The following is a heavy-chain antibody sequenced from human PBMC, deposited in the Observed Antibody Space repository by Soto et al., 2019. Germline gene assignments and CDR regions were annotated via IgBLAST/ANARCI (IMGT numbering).Heavy chain of an antibody. CDR1: GYSFTSYW. V-gene: IGHV5-10-1*01. D-gene: IGHD1-1*01. Sequence: GESLKIACKGSGYSFTSYWISWVRQMPGKGLEWMGRIDPSDSYTNYSPSFQGHVTISADKSISTAYLQWSSLKASDTAMYYCARSGTPLYYYYGMDVWGQGTKVTVYS. CDR2: IDPSDSYT. CDR3: ARSGTPLYYYYGMDV. J-gene: IGHJ6*02.